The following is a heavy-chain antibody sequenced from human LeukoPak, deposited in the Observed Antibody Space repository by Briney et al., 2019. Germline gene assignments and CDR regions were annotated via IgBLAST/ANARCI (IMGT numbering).Heavy chain of an antibody. V-gene: IGHV3-13*01. CDR2: IGISGDT. Sequence: GGSLRLSVAASGFALRNYDWPGVRQVTGKGLEWVSAIGISGDTYYPNSVKGRFTVSRENAKNSLYLQMNSLTAGDTAVYYCARGGIQVSGIDEIDYWGQGTLVTVSS. J-gene: IGHJ4*02. CDR3: ARGGIQVSGIDEIDY. CDR1: GFALRNYD. D-gene: IGHD6-19*01.